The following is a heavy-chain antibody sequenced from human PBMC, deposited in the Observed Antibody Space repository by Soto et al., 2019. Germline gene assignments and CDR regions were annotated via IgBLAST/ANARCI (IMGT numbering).Heavy chain of an antibody. CDR3: ARISLGHDAFDI. Sequence: SETLSLTCAVYGGSFSGYYWSWTRQPPGKGLEWIGEINHSGSTNYNPSLKSRVTISVDTSKNQFSLKLSSVTAADTAVYYCARISLGHDAFDIWGQGTMVTVSS. V-gene: IGHV4-34*01. CDR1: GGSFSGYY. D-gene: IGHD1-26*01. J-gene: IGHJ3*02. CDR2: INHSGST.